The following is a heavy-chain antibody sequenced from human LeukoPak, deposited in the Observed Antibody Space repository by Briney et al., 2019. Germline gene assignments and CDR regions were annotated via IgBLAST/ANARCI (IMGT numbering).Heavy chain of an antibody. Sequence: PGGSLRLSCAASGFAFSNYWLTWVRQAPGQGLEWVANIKQDGSEKHYVDSVKGRFTISRDNAKDSLYLQMNSLRAEDTAVYYCARDRQIAYWGQGTLVTVSS. J-gene: IGHJ4*02. CDR1: GFAFSNYW. CDR2: IKQDGSEK. CDR3: ARDRQIAY. V-gene: IGHV3-7*01.